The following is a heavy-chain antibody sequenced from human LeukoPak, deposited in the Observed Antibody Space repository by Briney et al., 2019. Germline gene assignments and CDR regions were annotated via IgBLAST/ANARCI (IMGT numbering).Heavy chain of an antibody. Sequence: PSGTLSLTCAVSGGSISSSNWWSWVRQPPGKGLEWIGEIYHSGSTYYNPSLKSRVTISVDTSKNQFSLKLSSVTAADTAVYYCASIDSSSWRPFDYWGQGTLVTVSS. D-gene: IGHD6-13*01. V-gene: IGHV4-4*02. CDR3: ASIDSSSWRPFDY. J-gene: IGHJ4*02. CDR1: GGSISSSNW. CDR2: IYHSGST.